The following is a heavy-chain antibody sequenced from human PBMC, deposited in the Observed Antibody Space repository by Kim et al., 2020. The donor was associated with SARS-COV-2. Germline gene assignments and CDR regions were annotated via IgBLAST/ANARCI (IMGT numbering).Heavy chain of an antibody. CDR3: AKLVVAEHRDENHYYYGMDV. CDR2: ISGSGGST. D-gene: IGHD3-22*01. CDR1: GFTFSSYA. V-gene: IGHV3-23*01. Sequence: GGSLRLSCAASGFTFSSYAMSWVRQAPGKGLEWVSAISGSGGSTYYADSVKGRFTISRDNSKNTLYLQMNSLRAEDTAVYYCAKLVVAEHRDENHYYYGMDVWGQGTTVTVSS. J-gene: IGHJ6*02.